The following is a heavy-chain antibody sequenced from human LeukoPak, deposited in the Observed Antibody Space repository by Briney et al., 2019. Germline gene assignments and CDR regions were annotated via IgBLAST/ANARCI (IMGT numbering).Heavy chain of an antibody. D-gene: IGHD6-19*01. V-gene: IGHV3-30*18. CDR3: AKGWDDAFDI. J-gene: IGHJ3*02. CDR1: GFIFSSYG. Sequence: GGSLRLSCAASGFIFSSYGMHWVRQAPGKGLEWVAVISYDGSNKYYADSVKGRFTISRDNSKNTLYLQMNSLRAEDTAVYYCAKGWDDAFDIWGQGTMVTVSS. CDR2: ISYDGSNK.